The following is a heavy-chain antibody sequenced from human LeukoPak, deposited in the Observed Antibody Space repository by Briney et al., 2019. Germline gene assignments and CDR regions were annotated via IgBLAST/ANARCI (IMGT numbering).Heavy chain of an antibody. CDR3: ARPPQFVDYDSSGLYFQH. Sequence: HPGGSLRLSCAASGFTFDDYGMSWVRQAPGKGLEWVSSISSSSTYINYADSVKGRFTISRDNAKNSLYLQMNSLRAEDTAVYYCARPPQFVDYDSSGLYFQHWGQGTLVTVSS. D-gene: IGHD3-22*01. CDR2: ISSSSTYI. V-gene: IGHV3-21*01. CDR1: GFTFDDYG. J-gene: IGHJ1*01.